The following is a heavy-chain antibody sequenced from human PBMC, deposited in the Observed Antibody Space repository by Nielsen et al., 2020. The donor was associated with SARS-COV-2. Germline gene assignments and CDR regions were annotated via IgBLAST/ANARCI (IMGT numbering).Heavy chain of an antibody. V-gene: IGHV3-30*18. CDR1: GFTFSSYA. D-gene: IGHD1-26*01. Sequence: GESLKISCAASGFTFSSYAMYWVRQAPGQGLEWVAAISYDGSNKYYADSVKGRFTISRDNSKNTLYLQLNSLRAEATAVYYCAKAGEGREGATLLAYWGQGTLVTVSS. J-gene: IGHJ4*02. CDR2: ISYDGSNK. CDR3: AKAGEGREGATLLAY.